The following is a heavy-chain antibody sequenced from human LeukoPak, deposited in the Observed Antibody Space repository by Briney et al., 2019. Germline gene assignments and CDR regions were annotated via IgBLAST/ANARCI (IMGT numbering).Heavy chain of an antibody. CDR2: IWYDGSNK. J-gene: IGHJ4*02. D-gene: IGHD3-10*01. Sequence: GRSLRLSCAASGFTFSSYGMHWVRQAPGKGLEWVAVIWYDGSNKYYADSVKSRFTISRDNSKNTLYLQMNSLRAEDTAVYYCSRGRAMVRGVVPPGGFDYWGQGTLVTVSS. CDR3: SRGRAMVRGVVPPGGFDY. V-gene: IGHV3-33*01. CDR1: GFTFSSYG.